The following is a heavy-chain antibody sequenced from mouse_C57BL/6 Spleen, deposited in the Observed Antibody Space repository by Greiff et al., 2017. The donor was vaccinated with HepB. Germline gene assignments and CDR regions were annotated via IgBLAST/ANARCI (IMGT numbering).Heavy chain of an antibody. D-gene: IGHD1-1*01. V-gene: IGHV1-59*01. CDR3: ARDGVLVAY. Sequence: QVQLQQPGAELVRPGTSVKLSCKASGYTFTSYWMHWVKQRPGQGLEWIGVIDPSDSYTNYNQKFKGKATLTADTSSSTAYMQLSSLTSEDSAVYYCARDGVLVAYWGQGTLVTVSA. CDR2: IDPSDSYT. J-gene: IGHJ3*01. CDR1: GYTFTSYW.